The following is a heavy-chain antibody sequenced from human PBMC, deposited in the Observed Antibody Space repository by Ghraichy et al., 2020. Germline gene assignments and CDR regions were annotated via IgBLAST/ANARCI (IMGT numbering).Heavy chain of an antibody. CDR1: AGSISSYY. D-gene: IGHD3-22*01. Sequence: SETLSLTCTVSAGSISSYYWSWIRQPAGKGLEWIGRIYFSGSTNYNPSLKSRVTMSIDASKYQFSLKLSSVTAADTAVYYCARDYPERAGDYYDSTGASLDYWGQGILVTVSS. V-gene: IGHV4-4*07. J-gene: IGHJ4*02. CDR2: IYFSGST. CDR3: ARDYPERAGDYYDSTGASLDY.